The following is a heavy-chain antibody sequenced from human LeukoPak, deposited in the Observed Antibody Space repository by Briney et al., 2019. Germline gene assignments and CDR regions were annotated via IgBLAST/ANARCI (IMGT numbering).Heavy chain of an antibody. D-gene: IGHD3-16*01. CDR3: AREGDGGY. CDR1: GGSISSYY. Sequence: KPSETLSLTCTVSGGSISSYYWSWIRQPPGKGLEWIGYIYYSGSTNYNPSLKSRVTISVDTSKNQFSLKLSSVTAADTAVYYCAREGDGGYWGQGTLVTVSS. CDR2: IYYSGST. V-gene: IGHV4-59*01. J-gene: IGHJ4*02.